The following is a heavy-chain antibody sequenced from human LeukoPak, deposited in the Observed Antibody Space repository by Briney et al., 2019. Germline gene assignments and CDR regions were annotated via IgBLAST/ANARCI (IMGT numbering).Heavy chain of an antibody. V-gene: IGHV1-18*01. CDR1: GYTFTSYG. J-gene: IGHJ4*02. CDR3: ARVTAVITYYYDSSRNYFDY. CDR2: ISAYNGNT. D-gene: IGHD3-22*01. Sequence: ASVKVSCKASGYTFTSYGISWVRQAPGQGLEWMGWISAYNGNTNYAQKLQGRVTMTTDTSTSTAYMELRSLRSDDTAVYYCARVTAVITYYYDSSRNYFDYWGQGTLVTVSS.